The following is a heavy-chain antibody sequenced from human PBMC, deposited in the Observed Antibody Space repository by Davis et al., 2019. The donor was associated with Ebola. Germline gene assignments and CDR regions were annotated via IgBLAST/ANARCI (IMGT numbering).Heavy chain of an antibody. J-gene: IGHJ6*02. V-gene: IGHV5-51*01. CDR2: IYPGDSDT. CDR3: ARHESYYYYYYGMDV. Sequence: GGSLRLSCKGSGYSFTSYWISWVRQMPGKGLEWMGIIYPGDSDTRYSPSFQGQVTISADKSISTAYLQWSSLKASDTAMYYWARHESYYYYYYGMDVWGQGTTVTVSS. CDR1: GYSFTSYW.